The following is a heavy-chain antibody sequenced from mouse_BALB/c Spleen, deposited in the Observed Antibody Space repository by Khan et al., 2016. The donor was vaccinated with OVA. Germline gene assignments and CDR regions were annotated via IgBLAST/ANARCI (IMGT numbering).Heavy chain of an antibody. CDR2: INPTSGYT. Sequence: VQLQESGAELAKPGASVKMSCKASGYTFTTYWMHWVKQRPGQGLEWIGYINPTSGYTDYNEKFTDRAILSADKSSSTAYMQLSSLTSEDSSVYYCTRERIDYWGQGTTLTVSS. V-gene: IGHV1-7*01. J-gene: IGHJ2*01. CDR3: TRERIDY. CDR1: GYTFTTYW.